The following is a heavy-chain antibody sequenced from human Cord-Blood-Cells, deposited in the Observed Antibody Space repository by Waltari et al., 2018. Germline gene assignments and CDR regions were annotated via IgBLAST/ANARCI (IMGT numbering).Heavy chain of an antibody. V-gene: IGHV1-69*12. CDR1: GGTFSSHA. J-gene: IGHJ4*02. D-gene: IGHD2-2*01. CDR3: ASNIVVVPAAFDY. Sequence: QVQLVQSGAVVKTPGSSVKISCQASGGTFSSHAICWAPRAPGQGLEWMGGIIPIFGTANDAQKFQGRVTSTADESTSTAYMELSSLRSEDTAVYYCASNIVVVPAAFDYWGQGTLVTVSS. CDR2: IIPIFGTA.